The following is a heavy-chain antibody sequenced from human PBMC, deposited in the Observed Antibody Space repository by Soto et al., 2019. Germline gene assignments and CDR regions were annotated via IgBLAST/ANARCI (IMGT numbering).Heavy chain of an antibody. J-gene: IGHJ5*02. CDR2: ISWDGYST. D-gene: IGHD5-12*01. Sequence: GGSLRLSCAASGFTFDDYTMHWVRQAPGEGLEWVSLISWDGYSTYYTDSVKGRFTISRDNSRNSLYLQMNSLRTEDTALYYCAKDIAHRGYGGFDPWGLGTLVTVSS. CDR3: AKDIAHRGYGGFDP. CDR1: GFTFDDYT. V-gene: IGHV3-43*01.